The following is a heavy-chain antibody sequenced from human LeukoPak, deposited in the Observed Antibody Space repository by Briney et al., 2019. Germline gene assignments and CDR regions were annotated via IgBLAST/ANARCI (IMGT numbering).Heavy chain of an antibody. D-gene: IGHD1-26*01. Sequence: GGSLRLSCAASGFTFSSYSMNWVRQAPGKGLEWVSSISSSSSYIYYADSVKGRFTTSRDNAKNSLYLQMNSLRAEDTAVYYCARARVGATAYFDYWGQGTLVTVSS. CDR2: ISSSSSYI. CDR3: ARARVGATAYFDY. V-gene: IGHV3-21*01. J-gene: IGHJ4*02. CDR1: GFTFSSYS.